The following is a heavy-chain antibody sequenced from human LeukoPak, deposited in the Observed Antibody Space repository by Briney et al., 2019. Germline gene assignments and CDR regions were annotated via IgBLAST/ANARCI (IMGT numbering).Heavy chain of an antibody. Sequence: KPGGSLRLSCAASGFIFSDYTLNWVRQAPGKGLEWVSSITTTSAYIYYADSVKGRFTISRDNAKNSLYLQMSSLRAEDTAVYYCAKDERNWNYNLASQTYDWGQGTLVTVSS. CDR2: ITTTSAYI. CDR1: GFIFSDYT. D-gene: IGHD1-7*01. J-gene: IGHJ4*02. V-gene: IGHV3-21*04. CDR3: AKDERNWNYNLASQTYD.